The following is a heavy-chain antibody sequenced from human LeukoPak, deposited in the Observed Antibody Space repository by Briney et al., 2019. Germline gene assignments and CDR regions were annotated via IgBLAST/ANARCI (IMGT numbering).Heavy chain of an antibody. V-gene: IGHV3-53*01. D-gene: IGHD3-3*01. CDR3: ARDQRVFGAPPNNYYYGMDV. CDR1: GFTVSSNY. CDR2: IYSGGST. J-gene: IGHJ6*02. Sequence: PGGSLRLSCAASGFTVSSNYMSWVRQAPGKGLEWVSVIYSGGSTYCADSAKGRFTISRDNSKNTLYLQMNSLRAEDTAVYYCARDQRVFGAPPNNYYYGMDVWGQGTTVTVSS.